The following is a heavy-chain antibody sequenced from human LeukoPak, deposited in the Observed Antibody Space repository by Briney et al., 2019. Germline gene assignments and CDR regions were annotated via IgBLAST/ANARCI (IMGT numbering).Heavy chain of an antibody. Sequence: PSETLSLTCAVSGGSISSSNWWSWVRQPPGKGLEWIGEIYHSGGTNYNPSLKSRVTISVDKSKNQFSLKLSSVTAADTAVYYCARDGAAAGTNFDYWGQGTLVTVSS. CDR3: ARDGAAAGTNFDY. J-gene: IGHJ4*02. D-gene: IGHD6-13*01. V-gene: IGHV4-4*02. CDR1: GGSISSSNW. CDR2: IYHSGGT.